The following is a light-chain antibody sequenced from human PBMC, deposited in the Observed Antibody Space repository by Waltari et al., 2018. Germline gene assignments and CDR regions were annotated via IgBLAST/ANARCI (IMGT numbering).Light chain of an antibody. Sequence: QAVVTQEPSLTVSPGGTVTLTCGSSTGTVTSGHYPYWFQQKPGQAPRTLFYDTNNKNSWTPARFSGSLLGGKAALTLSGAQPEDEADYYCLLSFGDARPVFGGGTKLTVL. J-gene: IGLJ2*01. CDR3: LLSFGDARPV. CDR1: TGTVTSGHY. CDR2: DTN. V-gene: IGLV7-46*01.